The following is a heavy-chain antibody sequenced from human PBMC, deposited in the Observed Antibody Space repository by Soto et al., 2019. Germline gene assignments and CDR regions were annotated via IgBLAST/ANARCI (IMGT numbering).Heavy chain of an antibody. Sequence: ASVKVSCKASGYTFTSYDINWVRQATGQGLEWMGWMNPNSGNTGYAQKFQGRVTMTRNTSISTAYMELSSLRSEDTAVYYCARSPYYDFWIGYYTLGGHYYYYMDVWGKGTTVTVSS. J-gene: IGHJ6*03. D-gene: IGHD3-3*01. V-gene: IGHV1-8*01. CDR1: GYTFTSYD. CDR3: ARSPYYDFWIGYYTLGGHYYYYMDV. CDR2: MNPNSGNT.